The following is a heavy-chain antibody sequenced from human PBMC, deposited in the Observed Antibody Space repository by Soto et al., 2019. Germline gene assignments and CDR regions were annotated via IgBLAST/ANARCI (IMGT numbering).Heavy chain of an antibody. CDR3: ARDDGIGCSGGSCYFDY. CDR1: GYTFTSYG. D-gene: IGHD2-15*01. Sequence: QVQLVQSGAEFKKPGASVKVSFKASGYTFTSYGISWLRQAPGQGLEWMGWISAYNGNTNYAQKLKGRVTMTTDTSTSKAYMELRSLRSDDTAVYYCARDDGIGCSGGSCYFDYWGQGTLVTVSS. CDR2: ISAYNGNT. J-gene: IGHJ4*02. V-gene: IGHV1-18*04.